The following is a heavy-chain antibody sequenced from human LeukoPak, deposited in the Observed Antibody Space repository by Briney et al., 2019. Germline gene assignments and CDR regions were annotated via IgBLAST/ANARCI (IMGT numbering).Heavy chain of an antibody. CDR2: ISDIGII. D-gene: IGHD2/OR15-2a*01. V-gene: IGHV4-59*08. J-gene: IGHJ4*02. CDR3: AGHHPRNTVDF. Sequence: SETLSLTCTVSGGSISSYYGSWIRQPPGKGLEWIAYISDIGIINYNPSLKSRVTISLDTSKNQFSLKLSSVTAADTAVYYCAGHHPRNTVDFWGQGTLVTVSS. CDR1: GGSISSYY.